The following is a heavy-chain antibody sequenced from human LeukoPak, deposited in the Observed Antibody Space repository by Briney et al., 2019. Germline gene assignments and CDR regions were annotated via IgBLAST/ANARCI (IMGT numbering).Heavy chain of an antibody. V-gene: IGHV4-59*08. D-gene: IGHD6-13*01. Sequence: SETLSLTCTVSGXSITGYYWSWIRQPPGKGLEWIGYIYYSGTTYYNPSLKSRLTILVDTSNNQFSLKLTSVTAADTAVYYCARQNPAAAGQGLDYWGQGTLVAVSS. CDR1: GXSITGYY. CDR3: ARQNPAAAGQGLDY. J-gene: IGHJ4*02. CDR2: IYYSGTT.